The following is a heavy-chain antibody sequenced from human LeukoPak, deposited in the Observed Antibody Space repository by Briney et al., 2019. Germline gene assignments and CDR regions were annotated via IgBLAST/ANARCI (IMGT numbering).Heavy chain of an antibody. CDR3: ARGSGWLDY. J-gene: IGHJ4*02. V-gene: IGHV3-7*04. Sequence: GGSLRLSCAASGFSFSGYWMSWVRQSPGKGLEWVANIKEDESEKYYVDSVEGRFTISRDNAKNSLYLQINSLRDDDTAVYFCARGSGWLDYWGQGTLVTVSS. CDR2: IKEDESEK. D-gene: IGHD6-19*01. CDR1: GFSFSGYW.